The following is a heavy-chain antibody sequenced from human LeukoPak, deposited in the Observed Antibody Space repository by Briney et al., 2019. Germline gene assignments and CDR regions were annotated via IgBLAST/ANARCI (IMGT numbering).Heavy chain of an antibody. CDR1: GGSISSYY. CDR2: IYTSGST. Sequence: SETLSLTCTVSGGSISSYYWSWIRQPAGKGLEWIGRIYTSGSTNYNPSLKSRVTMSVDTSKNQISLKLSSVTAADTAVYYCARDSTYYYDSSGYYFGYWGQGTLVTVSS. D-gene: IGHD3-22*01. J-gene: IGHJ4*02. CDR3: ARDSTYYYDSSGYYFGY. V-gene: IGHV4-4*07.